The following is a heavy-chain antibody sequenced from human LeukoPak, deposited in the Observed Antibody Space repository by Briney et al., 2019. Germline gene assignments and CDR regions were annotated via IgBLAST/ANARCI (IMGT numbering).Heavy chain of an antibody. V-gene: IGHV4-34*01. CDR1: GGSFSGYY. CDR2: IYYSGST. J-gene: IGHJ4*02. D-gene: IGHD3-16*01. Sequence: SETLSLPCAVYGGSFSGYYWSWIRQPPGKGLEWIGSIYYSGSTYYNPFLKSRVTISVDTSKNQFSLKLSSVTAADTAVYYCARDPLSDYPTDYWGQGTLVTVSS. CDR3: ARDPLSDYPTDY.